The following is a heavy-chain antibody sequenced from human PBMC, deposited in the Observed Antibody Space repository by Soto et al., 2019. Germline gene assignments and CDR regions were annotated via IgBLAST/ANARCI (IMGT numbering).Heavy chain of an antibody. CDR1: GGSFSGYY. J-gene: IGHJ3*02. V-gene: IGHV4-34*01. CDR2: INHSGST. D-gene: IGHD6-13*01. Sequence: SETLSLTCAVYGGSFSGYYWSWIRQPPGKGLEWIGEINHSGSTNYNPSIKSRVTISVDTSKNQFSLKLSSVTAADTAVYYCGRVRRGIAAAGTRRWDAFGIWGQGTMVTVSS. CDR3: GRVRRGIAAAGTRRWDAFGI.